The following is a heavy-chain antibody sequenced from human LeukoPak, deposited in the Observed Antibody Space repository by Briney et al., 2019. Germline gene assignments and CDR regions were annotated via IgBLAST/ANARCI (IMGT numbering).Heavy chain of an antibody. V-gene: IGHV4-61*02. CDR1: GGSISSGGYY. CDR2: IYTSGST. Sequence: SQTLSLTCTVSGGSISSGGYYWSWIRQPAGKGLEWIGRIYTSGSTNYNPSLKSRVTISADTSKNQFSLKLISVTAADTAVYYCAREGRLLKISYYSDSSATFDFWGQGTMVAVSP. J-gene: IGHJ3*01. CDR3: AREGRLLKISYYSDSSATFDF. D-gene: IGHD3-22*01.